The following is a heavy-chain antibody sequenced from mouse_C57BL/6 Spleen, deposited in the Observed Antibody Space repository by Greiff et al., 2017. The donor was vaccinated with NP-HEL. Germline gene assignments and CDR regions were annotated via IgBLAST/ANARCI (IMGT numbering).Heavy chain of an antibody. CDR2: INPNNGGT. Sequence: VQLQQSGPELVKPGASVKMSCKASGYTFTDYNMHWVKQSHGKSLEWIGYINPNNGGTSYNQKFKGKATLTVNKSSSTAYMELRSLTSEDSAVYYCARMLRLPYYYAMDDWGQGTSVTVSA. V-gene: IGHV1-22*01. CDR1: GYTFTDYN. J-gene: IGHJ4*01. CDR3: ARMLRLPYYYAMDD. D-gene: IGHD3-2*02.